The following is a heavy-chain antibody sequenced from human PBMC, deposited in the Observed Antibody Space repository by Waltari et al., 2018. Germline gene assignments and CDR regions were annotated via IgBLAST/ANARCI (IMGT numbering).Heavy chain of an antibody. CDR3: AKVGVGLTTWYPFDV. Sequence: QVHLVESGGGVVQPGGSLRLSCAASGFTFSDYGMHWVRQAPGKGLEGVAFIRYEASDIDYRDSVKGRFTISRDNSKNTLFLQMSSLRPEDTAVYYCAKVGVGLTTWYPFDVWGQGTMVTVSS. V-gene: IGHV3-30*02. CDR2: IRYEASDI. CDR1: GFTFSDYG. J-gene: IGHJ3*01. D-gene: IGHD1-1*01.